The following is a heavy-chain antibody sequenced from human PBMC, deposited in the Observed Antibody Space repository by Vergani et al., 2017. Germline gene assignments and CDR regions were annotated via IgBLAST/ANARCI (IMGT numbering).Heavy chain of an antibody. V-gene: IGHV3-23*01. J-gene: IGHJ4*02. D-gene: IGHD3-22*01. CDR1: GFTFSSYA. Sequence: EVQLLESGGGLVQPGGSLRLSCAASGFTFSSYAMSWVRQAPGKGLEWVSGISGQNFRTYYADSVKGRFTISRDNSKNTLSLQMNSLTAEDTAIYYCAGPQGTSAYYYGGFDYWGQGILVTVSS. CDR3: AGPQGTSAYYYGGFDY. CDR2: ISGQNFRT.